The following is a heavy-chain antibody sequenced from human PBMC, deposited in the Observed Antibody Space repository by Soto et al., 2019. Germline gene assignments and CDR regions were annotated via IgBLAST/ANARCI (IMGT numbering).Heavy chain of an antibody. Sequence: QVQLVQSGAEVKKPGASVKVSCKASGYTFTRYAMHWVRQAPGQRLEWMGWINAGNGNTKYSQKFQRRVTITRDTSASTAYMELSSLRSEDTAVYSCARGLKGYLHYFDYWGQGTLVTVSS. CDR1: GYTFTRYA. V-gene: IGHV1-3*01. J-gene: IGHJ4*02. CDR2: INAGNGNT. D-gene: IGHD5-18*01. CDR3: ARGLKGYLHYFDY.